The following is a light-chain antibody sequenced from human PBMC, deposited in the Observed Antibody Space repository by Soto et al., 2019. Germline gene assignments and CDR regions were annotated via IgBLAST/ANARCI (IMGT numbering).Light chain of an antibody. CDR1: SEHYTYDYT. CDR3: GVSHTVDGQVGRGV. Sequence: VLTLPPSASALMGASIKLTCTLNSEHYTYDYTIEWCQQRPGRSPPHIMKVESDGSHSKGDAIPDRFMGSSSAADRDLTFSNLQSDDEAEYHCGVSHTVDGQVGRGVFGGGTKLTVL. J-gene: IGLJ1*01. CDR2: VESDGSH. V-gene: IGLV4-3*01.